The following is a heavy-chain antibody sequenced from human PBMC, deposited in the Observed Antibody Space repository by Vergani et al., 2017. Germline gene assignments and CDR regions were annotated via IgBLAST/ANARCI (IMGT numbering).Heavy chain of an antibody. Sequence: EVQLVETGGGLIQPGGSLRLSCAASGFTASSNYMSWVRQAPGKGLEWVSVIYSGGSTYYADSVKGRFTISRDNSKNTLYLQMNSLRAEDTAVYYCASGFTAMATFDYWGQGTLVTVSS. CDR1: GFTASSNY. CDR3: ASGFTAMATFDY. CDR2: IYSGGST. D-gene: IGHD5-18*01. J-gene: IGHJ4*02. V-gene: IGHV3-53*02.